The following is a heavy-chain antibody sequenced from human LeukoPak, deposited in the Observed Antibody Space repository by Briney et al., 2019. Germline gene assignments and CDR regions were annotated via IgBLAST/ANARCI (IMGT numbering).Heavy chain of an antibody. CDR3: ARSQFGELLNGFDY. J-gene: IGHJ4*02. CDR2: ISSSGGDT. CDR1: GFTFTSYS. D-gene: IGHD3-10*01. Sequence: PGGSLRLSCAASGFTFTSYSMSWVRQAPGKGLEWVSSISSSGGDTYYADSVKGRFTISRDNAKNSLYLQMNSLRVEDTAVYYCARSQFGELLNGFDYWGQGTLVTVSS. V-gene: IGHV3-21*01.